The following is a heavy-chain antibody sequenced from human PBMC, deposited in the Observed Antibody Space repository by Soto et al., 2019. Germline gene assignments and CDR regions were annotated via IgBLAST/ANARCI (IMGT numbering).Heavy chain of an antibody. J-gene: IGHJ4*02. D-gene: IGHD3-10*01. CDR1: GGSISSYY. CDR2: IYYSRST. CDR3: ARHNYGSGSTYFDY. V-gene: IGHV4-59*08. Sequence: QVQLQESGPGLVKPSETLSLTCTVSGGSISSYYWSWIRQPPGKGLEWSGYIYYSRSTNYNPSLKSRDTISVDTSKNQCSLKLNSMTAADTAVYYCARHNYGSGSTYFDYWGQGTLVTVSS.